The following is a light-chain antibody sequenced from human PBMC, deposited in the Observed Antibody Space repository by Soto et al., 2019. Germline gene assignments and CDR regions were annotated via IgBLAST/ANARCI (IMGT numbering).Light chain of an antibody. J-gene: IGLJ3*02. Sequence: QTVVTQEPSFSVSPGGTVTLTCGLSSGSVSTSYYPSWHQQTPGQATRTLIYNTDTRSSGVPDRFSGSILGNKAALTITGAQADDESEYYCMLYMGSVFWVFGGGTKVTVL. CDR1: SGSVSTSYY. CDR3: MLYMGSVFWV. V-gene: IGLV8-61*01. CDR2: NTD.